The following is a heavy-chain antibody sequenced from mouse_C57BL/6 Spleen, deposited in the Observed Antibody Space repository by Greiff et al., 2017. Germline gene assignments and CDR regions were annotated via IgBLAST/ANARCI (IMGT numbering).Heavy chain of an antibody. J-gene: IGHJ4*01. D-gene: IGHD3-3*01. CDR1: GFTFSSYA. CDR2: ISDGGSYT. V-gene: IGHV5-4*01. CDR3: ARDLGTGDYYAMDY. Sequence: VQLQQSGGGLVKPGGSLKLSCAASGFTFSSYAMSWVRQTPEKRLEWVATISDGGSYTYYPDNVKGRFTISRDNAKNNLYLQMSHLKSEDTAMYYCARDLGTGDYYAMDYWGQGTSVTVSS.